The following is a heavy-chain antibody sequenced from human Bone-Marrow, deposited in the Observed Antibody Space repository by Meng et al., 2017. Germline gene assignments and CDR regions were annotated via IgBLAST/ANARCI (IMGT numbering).Heavy chain of an antibody. D-gene: IGHD4-17*01. Sequence: LKESGPGLVKPSHTLSLTCTVSGGSISSGNHYWSWIRQHPGKGLEYIGYIYYSGSTYYNPSLKSRVIISVDTSKNQFSLRLNSVTAADTAVYYCASLYGDSSVWYLDLWGRGTLVTVSS. CDR1: GGSISSGNHY. J-gene: IGHJ2*01. CDR3: ASLYGDSSVWYLDL. CDR2: IYYSGST. V-gene: IGHV4-31*03.